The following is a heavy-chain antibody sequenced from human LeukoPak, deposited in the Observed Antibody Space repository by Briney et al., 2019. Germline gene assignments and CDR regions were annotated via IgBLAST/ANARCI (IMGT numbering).Heavy chain of an antibody. D-gene: IGHD6-13*01. J-gene: IGHJ5*02. V-gene: IGHV1-69*13. CDR2: IIPIFGTA. CDR1: GGTFSSYA. Sequence: WASVKVSCKASGGTFSSYAISWVRQAPGQGLEWMGGIIPIFGTANYAQKFQGRVTITADESTSTAYMELSSLRSEDTAVYYCARDHLAAAAWWWFDPWGQGTLVTVSS. CDR3: ARDHLAAAAWWWFDP.